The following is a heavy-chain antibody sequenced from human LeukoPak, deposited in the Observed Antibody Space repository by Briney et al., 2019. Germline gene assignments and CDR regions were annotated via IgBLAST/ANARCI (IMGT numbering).Heavy chain of an antibody. CDR1: GYTFTSYA. D-gene: IGHD2-15*01. V-gene: IGHV1-18*01. CDR2: ISGHNDDT. Sequence: ASVKVSCKASGYTFTSYAISWVRQAPGQGLEWMGWISGHNDDTNYAQRLQGRVTMTTDTSTSTAYMELRSLRSDDTAVYYCARAGYCSGGNCYPYYYYYYMDVWGKGTTVTVSS. J-gene: IGHJ6*03. CDR3: ARAGYCSGGNCYPYYYYYYMDV.